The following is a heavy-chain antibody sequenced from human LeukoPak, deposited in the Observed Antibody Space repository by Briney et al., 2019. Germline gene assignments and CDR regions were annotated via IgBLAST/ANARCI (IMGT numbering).Heavy chain of an antibody. CDR3: AREGDLGYCSSTSCPNYMDV. CDR1: GFTFISYS. V-gene: IGHV3-23*01. CDR2: ISGNGDNT. Sequence: GGSLRLSCSVSGFTFISYSMTWVRQAPGKGLEWLSSISGNGDNTYYADSVKGRFTISRDNSKDTLYLQMNSLRVDDTAVYYCAREGDLGYCSSTSCPNYMDVWGKGTTVTVSS. J-gene: IGHJ6*03. D-gene: IGHD2-2*01.